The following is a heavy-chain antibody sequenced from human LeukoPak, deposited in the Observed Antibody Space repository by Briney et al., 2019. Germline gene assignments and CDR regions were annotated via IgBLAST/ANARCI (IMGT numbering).Heavy chain of an antibody. J-gene: IGHJ4*02. D-gene: IGHD2-2*01. CDR2: ICGSDGSR. CDR1: GFTFSTYA. CDR3: AKGGSPSCYSSSGY. Sequence: GGSLRLSCAASGFTFSTYAMSWVRQAPGKGLEWVSAICGSDGSRYYADSVKGRFTISRDNSKNTMYLQMNSLRGEDTAVYYCAKGGSPSCYSSSGYWGQGTLVTVSS. V-gene: IGHV3-23*01.